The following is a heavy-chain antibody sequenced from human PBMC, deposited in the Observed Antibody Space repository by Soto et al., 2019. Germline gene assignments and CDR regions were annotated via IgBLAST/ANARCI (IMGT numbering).Heavy chain of an antibody. CDR2: TYYSGST. D-gene: IGHD3-10*01. J-gene: IGHJ5*02. V-gene: IGHV4-31*03. Sequence: PSETLSLTCTFSGGSISSGGYYWSWIRQHPGKGLEWIGYTYYSGSTYYNPSLKTRLTMSLDRSNNQFSLTLNSVTAADTAVYYCARAQFYSGSGRYNNLMFDPWGQGTQVTVSS. CDR3: ARAQFYSGSGRYNNLMFDP. CDR1: GGSISSGGYY.